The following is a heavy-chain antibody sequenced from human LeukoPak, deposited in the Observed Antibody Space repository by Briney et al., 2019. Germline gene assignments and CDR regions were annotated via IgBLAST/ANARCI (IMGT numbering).Heavy chain of an antibody. CDR2: ISGDGGST. Sequence: GGSLRLSCAASGFTFDHYAMHWVRQAPGKGLEWVSLISGDGGSTYYADSVKGRFTISRDNSKNSLYLQMNSLRTEDTALYYCAKVRRDGYKLGAFDIWGQGTMVTVSS. V-gene: IGHV3-43*02. D-gene: IGHD5-24*01. CDR3: AKVRRDGYKLGAFDI. CDR1: GFTFDHYA. J-gene: IGHJ3*02.